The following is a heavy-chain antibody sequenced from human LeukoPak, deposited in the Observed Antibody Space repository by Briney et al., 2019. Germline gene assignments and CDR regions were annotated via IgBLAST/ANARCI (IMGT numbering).Heavy chain of an antibody. D-gene: IGHD3-22*01. Sequence: PGGSLRLSCAASGFTFSSYSMNWVRQAPGKGLEWVSSISSSSYIYYADSVKGRFTISRDNAKNSLYLQMNSLRAEDTAVYYCARGSPYYYDSSGYFDYWGQGTLVTVSS. CDR3: ARGSPYYYDSSGYFDY. J-gene: IGHJ4*02. CDR1: GFTFSSYS. CDR2: ISSSSYI. V-gene: IGHV3-21*01.